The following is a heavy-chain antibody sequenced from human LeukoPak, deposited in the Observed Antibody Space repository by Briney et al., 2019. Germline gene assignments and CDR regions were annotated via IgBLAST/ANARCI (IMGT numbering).Heavy chain of an antibody. CDR3: AKAVTTEGRNFDY. Sequence: GGSLRLSCAASGFTFSDYHMSWIRQAPGKGLEWVAVISFDGNTKYFGDSVKGRFTISRDNSKSTTYLQMNSLRPEDTAVYYCAKAVTTEGRNFDYWGQGTLVTVSS. CDR1: GFTFSDYH. CDR2: ISFDGNTK. J-gene: IGHJ4*02. D-gene: IGHD4-11*01. V-gene: IGHV3-30*18.